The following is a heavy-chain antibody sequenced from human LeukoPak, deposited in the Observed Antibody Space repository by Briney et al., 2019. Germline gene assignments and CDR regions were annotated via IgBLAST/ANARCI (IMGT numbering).Heavy chain of an antibody. J-gene: IGHJ4*02. CDR3: ATLRGLLQLWSPRFDY. CDR1: GYTLTELS. CDR2: FDPEDGET. V-gene: IGHV1-24*01. D-gene: IGHD5-18*01. Sequence: ASVTVSCKVSGYTLTELSMHWVRQAPGKGLEWMGGFDPEDGETIYAQKFQGRVTMTEDTSTDTAYMELSSLRSEDTAVYYCATLRGLLQLWSPRFDYWGQGTLVTVSS.